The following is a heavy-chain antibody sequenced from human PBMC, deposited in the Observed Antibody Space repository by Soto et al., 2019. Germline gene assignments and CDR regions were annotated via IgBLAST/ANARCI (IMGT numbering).Heavy chain of an antibody. J-gene: IGHJ5*02. D-gene: IGHD2-2*01. CDR3: ARLDAFMVVVPAASDWFDP. CDR2: IYYSGST. Sequence: QLQLQESGPGLVKPSETLSLTCTVSGGSISSSSYYWGWIRQPPGKGLEWIGSIYYSGSTYYNPYLKSRVTISVDTSKNQFSLKLSSVTAADTAVYYCARLDAFMVVVPAASDWFDPWGQGTLVTVSS. CDR1: GGSISSSSYY. V-gene: IGHV4-39*01.